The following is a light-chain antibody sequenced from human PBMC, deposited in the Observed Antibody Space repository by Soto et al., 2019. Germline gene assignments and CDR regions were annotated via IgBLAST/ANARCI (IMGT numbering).Light chain of an antibody. V-gene: IGLV2-8*01. CDR2: GVT. J-gene: IGLJ3*02. CDR3: SSYAGGNNLV. CDR1: ASDIGNYNY. Sequence: QSALTQPASVSGSPGQSITISCTGTASDIGNYNYVSWYQLHPGKAPKLLIYGVTTRPSGVPDRFSGSKSGNTASLTVSGLQAEDEADYYCSSYAGGNNLVFGGGTKLTVL.